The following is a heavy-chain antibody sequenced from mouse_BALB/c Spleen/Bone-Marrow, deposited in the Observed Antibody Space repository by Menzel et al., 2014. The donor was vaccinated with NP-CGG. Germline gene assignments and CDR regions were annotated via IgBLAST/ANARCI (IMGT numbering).Heavy chain of an antibody. Sequence: VKLMESGPGLVQPSQSLSITCTVSGFSLTSYGVHWVRQSPGKGLEWLGVIWSGGSTDYNAAFISRLSISKDNSKSQVFFKMNSRQANDTAIYYCARNTYYGNPFAYWGQGTLATVSA. V-gene: IGHV2-2*02. D-gene: IGHD2-10*01. CDR3: ARNTYYGNPFAY. J-gene: IGHJ3*01. CDR1: GFSLTSYG. CDR2: IWSGGST.